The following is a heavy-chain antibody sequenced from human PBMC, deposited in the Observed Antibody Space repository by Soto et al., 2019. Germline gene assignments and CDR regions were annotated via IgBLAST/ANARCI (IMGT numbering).Heavy chain of an antibody. CDR3: AGGGALRYFDWPIGGNWFDP. CDR2: IYYSGST. D-gene: IGHD3-9*01. V-gene: IGHV4-59*08. J-gene: IGHJ5*02. CDR1: GGSISSYY. Sequence: PSETLSLTCTVSGGSISSYYWSWIRQPPGKGLEWIGYIYYSGSTNYNPSLKSRVTISVDTSKNQFSLKLSSVTAADTAVYYCAGGGALRYFDWPIGGNWFDPWGQGTLVTVSS.